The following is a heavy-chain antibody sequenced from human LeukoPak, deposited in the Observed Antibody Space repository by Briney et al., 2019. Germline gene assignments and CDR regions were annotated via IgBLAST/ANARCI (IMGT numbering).Heavy chain of an antibody. CDR1: GDSIRSYS. CDR2: IYYSGST. D-gene: IGHD3-16*01. V-gene: IGHV4-59*01. CDR3: ARRGGATRGYYYYYMDV. Sequence: SETLSLTCTVSGDSIRSYSWNWLRQPPGKGLEWIGYIYYSGSTNYNPSLKSRVTISVDTSNNQFSLNLISVTAADTAVYYCARRGGATRGYYYYYMDVWGKGTTVTVSS. J-gene: IGHJ6*03.